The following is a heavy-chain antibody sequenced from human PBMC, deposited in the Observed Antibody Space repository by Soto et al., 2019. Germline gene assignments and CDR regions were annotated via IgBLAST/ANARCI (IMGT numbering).Heavy chain of an antibody. J-gene: IGHJ6*02. CDR3: ASLPCYYYGMDV. CDR1: GFTVSSNY. Sequence: PGGSLRLSCAASGFTVSSNYMSWVRQAPGKGLEWVSVIYSGGSTYYADSVKGRFTISRDNSKNTLYLQMNSLRAEDTAVYYCASLPCYYYGMDVWGQGKTVNVSS. V-gene: IGHV3-53*01. CDR2: IYSGGST.